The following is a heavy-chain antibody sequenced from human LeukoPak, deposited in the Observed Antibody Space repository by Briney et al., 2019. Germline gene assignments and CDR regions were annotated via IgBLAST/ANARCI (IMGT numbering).Heavy chain of an antibody. J-gene: IGHJ4*02. Sequence: GESPKISCKGSGYIFMSHWIALVRQMPGKGMEWRVIIYPGDSDTRYSPSFQGQVNISADKPLNTAYIQWSSLKASDAAMYYCARRPLFSSSSGLDYWGQGTLVTVSS. CDR1: GYIFMSHW. D-gene: IGHD6-6*01. CDR3: ARRPLFSSSSGLDY. V-gene: IGHV5-51*01. CDR2: IYPGDSDT.